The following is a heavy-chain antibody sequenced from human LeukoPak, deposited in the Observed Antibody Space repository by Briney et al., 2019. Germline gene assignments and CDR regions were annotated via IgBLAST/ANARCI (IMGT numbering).Heavy chain of an antibody. CDR3: AKDMGGYNYFDY. CDR1: GFTFDDYA. V-gene: IGHV3-9*01. D-gene: IGHD5-12*01. CDR2: ISWNSGSI. Sequence: GRSLRLSCAASGFTFDDYAMHWVRQAPRKGLEWVSGISWNSGSIGYADSVKGRFTISRDNAKNSLYLQMNSLRAEDTALYYCAKDMGGYNYFDYWGQGTLVTVSS. J-gene: IGHJ4*02.